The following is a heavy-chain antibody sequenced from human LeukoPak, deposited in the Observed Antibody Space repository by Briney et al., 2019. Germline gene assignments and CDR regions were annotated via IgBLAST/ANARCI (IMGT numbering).Heavy chain of an antibody. CDR2: VYPGDSDT. CDR3: ARLPQFGAENYHYYYGMDV. D-gene: IGHD3-10*01. J-gene: IGHJ6*02. CDR1: GYSLTGYW. V-gene: IGHV5-51*01. Sequence: GESLKISCQASGYSLTGYWIGWVRQMPGKGLEWMGVVYPGDSDTRYSPSFQGLVTFSADESITTAYLQWNSLKDSDTAMYYCARLPQFGAENYHYYYGMDVWGQGTTVTVSS.